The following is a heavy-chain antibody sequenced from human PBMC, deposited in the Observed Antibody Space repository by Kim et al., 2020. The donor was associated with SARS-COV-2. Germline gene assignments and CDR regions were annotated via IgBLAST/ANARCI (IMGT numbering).Heavy chain of an antibody. V-gene: IGHV4-59*08. J-gene: IGHJ3*02. CDR3: ARLMGGSHGAFDI. CDR1: GGSISSYY. D-gene: IGHD1-26*01. CDR2: IYYSGST. Sequence: SETLSLTCTVSGGSISSYYWSWIRQPPGKGLEWIGYIYYSGSTNYNPSLKSRVTISVDTSKNQFSLKLSSVTAADTAVYYCARLMGGSHGAFDIWGQGTMVTASS.